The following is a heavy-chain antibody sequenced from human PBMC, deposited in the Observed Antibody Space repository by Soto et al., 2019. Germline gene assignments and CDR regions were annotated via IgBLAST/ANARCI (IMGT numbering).Heavy chain of an antibody. J-gene: IGHJ4*02. Sequence: PGQSLTLSCSASGIRTSSYFMGWVRQAPGRGLEWVASIKNDGSEKYYMDSLKGRFTISRDNALNSLYLQMNSLRAEDTAVYFCVTGYHSDYWGQGTLVTVS. CDR2: IKNDGSEK. CDR1: GIRTSSYF. D-gene: IGHD5-18*01. CDR3: VTGYHSDY. V-gene: IGHV3-7*03.